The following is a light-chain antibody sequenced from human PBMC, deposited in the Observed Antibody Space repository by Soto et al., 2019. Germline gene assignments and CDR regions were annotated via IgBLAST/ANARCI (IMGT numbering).Light chain of an antibody. V-gene: IGKV1-17*01. J-gene: IGKJ2*01. Sequence: IPLTQSPPSLSASVGDIVTVTCRASQAIGNYLYWFQQKPGKAPDHLISAAPTVRSGVTSPFRGRESWTAFTLTISGLQPEAFATYYCLQHNSYPYTFGQGNKLEGK. CDR3: LQHNSYPYT. CDR1: QAIGNY. CDR2: AAP.